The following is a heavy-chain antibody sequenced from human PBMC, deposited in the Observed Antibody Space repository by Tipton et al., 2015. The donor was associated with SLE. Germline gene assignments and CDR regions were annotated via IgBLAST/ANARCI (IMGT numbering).Heavy chain of an antibody. Sequence: LRLSCAVSGGSISSGDYSWSWIRQPPGKGLEWLGYIQHSGFTYNSPSLRSRVTISIDRSKNQFSLRLSSVTATDTAVYYCARRRSWNEVDFDYWGQGTLVTVSS. CDR3: ARRRSWNEVDFDY. J-gene: IGHJ4*02. D-gene: IGHD1-1*01. CDR1: GGSISSGDYS. CDR2: IQHSGFT. V-gene: IGHV4-30-2*01.